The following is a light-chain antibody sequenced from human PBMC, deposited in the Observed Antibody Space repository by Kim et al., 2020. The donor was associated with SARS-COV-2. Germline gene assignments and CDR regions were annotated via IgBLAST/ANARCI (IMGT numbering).Light chain of an antibody. CDR3: QQLNSYPST. Sequence: SASGGDRVTITCRASQGISRDLAWYQQKPGTAPKLLIYSASTVQSGVPSRFSGSGSGTDFTLTISSLQHEDVATYYCQQLNSYPSTFGQGTRLEIK. J-gene: IGKJ5*01. CDR2: SAS. CDR1: QGISRD. V-gene: IGKV1-9*01.